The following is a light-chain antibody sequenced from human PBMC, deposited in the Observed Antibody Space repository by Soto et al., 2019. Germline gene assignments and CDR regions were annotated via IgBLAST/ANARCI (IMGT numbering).Light chain of an antibody. J-gene: IGLJ1*01. V-gene: IGLV2-14*01. CDR2: EVS. CDR3: CSFTSITTYV. Sequence: SVLTXPASVSGSLGQSITISCTGTSSDVGAYNYVSWYQQQPGKAPKLMISEVSNRPSGVSNRFSGSKSGNTASLIISGLQAEDEADYYCCSFTSITTYVFGTGTKVTVL. CDR1: SSDVGAYNY.